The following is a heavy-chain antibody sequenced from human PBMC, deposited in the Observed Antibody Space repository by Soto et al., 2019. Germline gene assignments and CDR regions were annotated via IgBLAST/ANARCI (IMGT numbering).Heavy chain of an antibody. D-gene: IGHD6-19*01. V-gene: IGHV1-2*02. J-gene: IGHJ4*02. CDR2: INPNNGVT. CDR3: AAAAIPVAGRHPDF. CDR1: GYMFTGFY. Sequence: ASVKVSCKASGYMFTGFYLHWVRQAPGQGLEWMGWINPNNGVTIYAKNFQGRVTMTRDSSISTAYMELSSLRSDDTAVYFCAAAAIPVAGRHPDFWGQGTVVTVSS.